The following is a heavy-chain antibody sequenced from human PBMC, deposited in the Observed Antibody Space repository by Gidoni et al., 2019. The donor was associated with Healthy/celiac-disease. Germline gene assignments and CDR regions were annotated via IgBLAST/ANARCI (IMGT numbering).Heavy chain of an antibody. D-gene: IGHD6-19*01. CDR3: AHRLWDSSGRFGPDLDY. V-gene: IGHV2-5*02. CDR1: GFSLSTSGVG. J-gene: IGHJ4*02. Sequence: QITLKESGPTLVKPTQTLTLTCTFSGFSLSTSGVGVGWIRQPPGKALEWLALIYWDDDKRYSPSLKSRLTITKDTSKNQVVLTMTNMDPVDTATYYCAHRLWDSSGRFGPDLDYWGQGTLVTVSS. CDR2: IYWDDDK.